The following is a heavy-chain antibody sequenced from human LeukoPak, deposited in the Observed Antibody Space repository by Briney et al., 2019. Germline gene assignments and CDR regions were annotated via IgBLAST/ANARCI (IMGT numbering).Heavy chain of an antibody. Sequence: PSETLSLTCTVSGGSISSYYWSWIRQPPGKGLEWIGYIYYSGSTNYNPSLKSRVTISADTSKNQFSLKLSSVTAADTAVYYCARDLYYYGMDVWGQGTTVTVSS. CDR3: ARDLYYYGMDV. J-gene: IGHJ6*02. CDR2: IYYSGST. V-gene: IGHV4-59*01. CDR1: GGSISSYY.